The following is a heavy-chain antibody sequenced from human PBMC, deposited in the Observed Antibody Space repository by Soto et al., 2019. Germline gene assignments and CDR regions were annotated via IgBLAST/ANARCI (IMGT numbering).Heavy chain of an antibody. CDR2: IIPIFGTA. J-gene: IGHJ4*02. Sequence: VASVKVSCKASGGTFSSYAISWVRQAPGQGLESMGGIIPIFGTANYAQKFQGRVTITADESTSTAYMELSSLRSEDTAVYYCGLDPVVVPAAIGAWGQGTLVTVSS. CDR1: GGTFSSYA. D-gene: IGHD2-2*01. CDR3: GLDPVVVPAAIGA. V-gene: IGHV1-69*13.